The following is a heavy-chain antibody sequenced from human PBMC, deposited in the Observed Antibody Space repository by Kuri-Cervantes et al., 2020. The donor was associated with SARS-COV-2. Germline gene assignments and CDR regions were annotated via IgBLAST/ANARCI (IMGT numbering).Heavy chain of an antibody. CDR1: GFTFSNAW. J-gene: IGHJ6*02. V-gene: IGHV3-15*07. D-gene: IGHD3-3*01. Sequence: GESLKISCAASGFTFSNAWMNWVRQAPGKGLEWVGRIKSKTDGGTTDYAAPVKGRFTISRDDSKSIAYLQMNSLKTEDTAVYYCTRSLVLRFLEWLSYYYYYGMDVWGQGTTVTGSS. CDR3: TRSLVLRFLEWLSYYYYYGMDV. CDR2: IKSKTDGGTT.